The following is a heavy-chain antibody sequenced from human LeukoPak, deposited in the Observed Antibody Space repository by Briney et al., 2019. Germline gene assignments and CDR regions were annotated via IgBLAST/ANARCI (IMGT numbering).Heavy chain of an antibody. CDR3: ASVMGTYISASHYYYMDV. J-gene: IGHJ6*03. CDR1: GGSPRSHY. Sequence: PGTLCLTRTVSGGSPRSHYWSWICQPPGEGVERIWCTYYTGSTNYNTSLTSRVTISVDTSKNQFSLKLSSVSAADRAVSYCASVMGTYISASHYYYMDVWGKGTTVTVSS. D-gene: IGHD6-25*01. V-gene: IGHV4-59*11. CDR2: TYYTGST.